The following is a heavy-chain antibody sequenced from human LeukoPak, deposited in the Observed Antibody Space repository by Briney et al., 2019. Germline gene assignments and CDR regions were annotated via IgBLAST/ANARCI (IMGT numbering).Heavy chain of an antibody. CDR3: ARRSGGYSYGYGNNYYYYCGMDV. D-gene: IGHD5-18*01. J-gene: IGHJ6*02. CDR1: GGSFSGYY. V-gene: IGHV4-34*01. Sequence: SETLSPTCAVYGGSFSGYYWSWIRQPPGKGLEWIGEINHSGSTNYNPSLKSRVTISVDTSKNQFSLKLSSVTAADTAVYYCARRSGGYSYGYGNNYYYYCGMDVWGQGTTVTVSS. CDR2: INHSGST.